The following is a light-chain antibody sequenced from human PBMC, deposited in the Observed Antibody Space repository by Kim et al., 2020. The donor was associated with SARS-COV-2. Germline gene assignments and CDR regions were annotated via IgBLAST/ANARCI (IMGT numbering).Light chain of an antibody. CDR2: DAS. J-gene: IGKJ2*01. CDR1: QTLTNDY. Sequence: LSPGERATLSCGASQTLTNDYLAWYQQKPGLAPRLLIYDASTRATGSPDRFSGSGSGTDFTLTISRLEPEDFAVYYCQQFFSSPYTFGQGTKLEIK. CDR3: QQFFSSPYT. V-gene: IGKV3D-20*01.